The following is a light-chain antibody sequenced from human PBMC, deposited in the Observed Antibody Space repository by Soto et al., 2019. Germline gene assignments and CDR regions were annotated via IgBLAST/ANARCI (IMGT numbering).Light chain of an antibody. Sequence: MTQSHASLSASVGDRVTITCRASQSISSWLAWYQQKPGKAPKLLIYDASSLESGVPSRFSGSGSGTEFTLTITSLQPEDFATYYCQQSHSFPRTFGQGTKVE. CDR3: QQSHSFPRT. J-gene: IGKJ1*01. V-gene: IGKV1-5*01. CDR1: QSISSW. CDR2: DAS.